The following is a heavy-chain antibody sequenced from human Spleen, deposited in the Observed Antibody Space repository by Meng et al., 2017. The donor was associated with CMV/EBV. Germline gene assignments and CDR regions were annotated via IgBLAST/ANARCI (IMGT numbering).Heavy chain of an antibody. V-gene: IGHV3-23*01. J-gene: IGHJ6*02. CDR2: IGGSGNDT. D-gene: IGHD4-11*01. Sequence: GESLKISCAASGFTFRSYAMSWVRQAPGKGLEWVSTIGGSGNDTYYADSVKGRFTISRDNSKNTLDLQMNSLRGEDTAMYYCARPCDYSSYYYAMDVWGQGTTVTVSS. CDR3: ARPCDYSSYYYAMDV. CDR1: GFTFRSYA.